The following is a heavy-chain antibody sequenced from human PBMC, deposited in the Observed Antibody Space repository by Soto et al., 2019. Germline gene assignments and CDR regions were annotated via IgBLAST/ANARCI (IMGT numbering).Heavy chain of an antibody. CDR1: GGAFSTYA. CDR2: IVPILGTP. J-gene: IGHJ6*02. V-gene: IGHV1-69*01. D-gene: IGHD2-15*01. CDR3: SRERVAGPPNSYYYYYAMDV. Sequence: QVQLVQSGAEVRKPGSSVKVSCKASGGAFSTYAMSWMRRAPGQGLEWMGGIVPILGTPSYGQKFQGRVSITADESTSPAHKELSSPRSDHTAVYYCSRERVAGPPNSYYYYYAMDVWGQGTTVTVSS.